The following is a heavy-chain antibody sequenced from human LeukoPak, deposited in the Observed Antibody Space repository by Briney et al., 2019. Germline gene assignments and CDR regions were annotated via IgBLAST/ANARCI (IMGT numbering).Heavy chain of an antibody. CDR2: IRYDGSNK. J-gene: IGHJ4*02. CDR3: AKVLDYDILTGSMPTPSFDY. D-gene: IGHD3-9*01. CDR1: GFTFSSYG. V-gene: IGHV3-30*02. Sequence: GGSLRLSCAASGFTFSSYGMHWVRQAPGKGLEWVAFIRYDGSNKYYADSVKGRFTISRDNSKNTLYLQMNSLRAEDTAVYYCAKVLDYDILTGSMPTPSFDYWGQGTLVTVSS.